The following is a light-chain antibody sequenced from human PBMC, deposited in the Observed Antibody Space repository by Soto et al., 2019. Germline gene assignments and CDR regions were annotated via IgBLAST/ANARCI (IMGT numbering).Light chain of an antibody. CDR1: QSINNY. J-gene: IGKJ5*01. CDR3: QQSYSSIT. V-gene: IGKV1-39*01. CDR2: AAS. Sequence: DIQMTQSPSSLSASVGDRVTITCRASQSINNYLNWYQQKPGKAPKLLIYAASRLESGVPSRFSGSGSGTLFTLTVSSLQPEDFATYYCQQSYSSITFGQGTRLEI.